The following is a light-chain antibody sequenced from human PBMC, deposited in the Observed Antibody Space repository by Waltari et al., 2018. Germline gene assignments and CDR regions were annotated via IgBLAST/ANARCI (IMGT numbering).Light chain of an antibody. V-gene: IGKV3-11*01. Sequence: EIVLTQSPATLSLSPGETATLSCRVSQSVGTYLAWYQQKPGQAPRLLIYDASNRATGIPDRFRGSGSGTDFTLTIDSLEPEDFALYYCQQRSSWTPHTFGQGARLEIK. J-gene: IGKJ2*01. CDR1: QSVGTY. CDR2: DAS. CDR3: QQRSSWTPHT.